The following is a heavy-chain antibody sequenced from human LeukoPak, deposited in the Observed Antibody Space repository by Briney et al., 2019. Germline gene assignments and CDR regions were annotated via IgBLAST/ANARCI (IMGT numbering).Heavy chain of an antibody. J-gene: IGHJ4*02. CDR3: ARGLQPTYYYGSGSYYNVESFDY. CDR2: IYTSGST. V-gene: IGHV4-61*02. Sequence: SETLSLTCTVSGRSLSSGSYYWRWPRQPAGKGLEWIGRIYTSGSTHYTPSLKSRVTISVDTSKNQFSLKLSSVTAADTAVYYCARGLQPTYYYGSGSYYNVESFDYWGQGTLVTVSS. D-gene: IGHD3-10*01. CDR1: GRSLSSGSYY.